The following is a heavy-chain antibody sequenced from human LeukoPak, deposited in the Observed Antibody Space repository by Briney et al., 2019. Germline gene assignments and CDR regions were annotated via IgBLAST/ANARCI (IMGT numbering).Heavy chain of an antibody. J-gene: IGHJ4*02. Sequence: GGSLRLSCAASGFILSTHGMHWVRQAPGKGLEGVAGMWYDGSREDYADSVKGRFTISRDMSKNTLNLQMNSLRVEDTAMFYCARDLSFGSLDFRGQGTLVTVSS. D-gene: IGHD1-26*01. CDR2: MWYDGSRE. CDR3: ARDLSFGSLDF. V-gene: IGHV3-33*01. CDR1: GFILSTHG.